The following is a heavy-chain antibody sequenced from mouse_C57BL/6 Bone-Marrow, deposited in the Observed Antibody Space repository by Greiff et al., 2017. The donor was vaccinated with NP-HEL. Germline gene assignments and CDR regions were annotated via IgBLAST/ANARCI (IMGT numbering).Heavy chain of an antibody. Sequence: VQLKESGPVLVKPGASVKMSCKASGYTFTDYYMNWVKQSHGKSLEWIGVINPYNGGTSYNQKFKGKATLTVDKSSSTAYMELNSLTSEDSAVYYCAANWDEYFDVWGTGTTVTVSS. CDR1: GYTFTDYY. V-gene: IGHV1-19*01. CDR2: INPYNGGT. D-gene: IGHD4-1*01. CDR3: AANWDEYFDV. J-gene: IGHJ1*03.